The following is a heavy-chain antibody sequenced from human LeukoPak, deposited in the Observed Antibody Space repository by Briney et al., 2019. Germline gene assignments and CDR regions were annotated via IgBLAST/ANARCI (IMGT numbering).Heavy chain of an antibody. J-gene: IGHJ4*02. CDR1: GVTLSRDA. V-gene: IGHV3-23*01. Sequence: GGALRLSCAAPGVTLSRDAMSGGRQAPGEGRGWGSSISGSVVSTVYAASVKGRFTISRDDSKNTLYLQLNSLRAEDTAVFYCAKGLSSSWLPLFDYWGQGTLVTVSS. D-gene: IGHD6-13*01. CDR3: AKGLSSSWLPLFDY. CDR2: ISGSVVST.